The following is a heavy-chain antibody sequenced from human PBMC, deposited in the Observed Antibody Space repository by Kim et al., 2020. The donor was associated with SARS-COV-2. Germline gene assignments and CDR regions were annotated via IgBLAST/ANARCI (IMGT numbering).Heavy chain of an antibody. CDR1: GFTFTSYW. J-gene: IGHJ4*02. CDR3: ARGVNYAGDY. Sequence: GESLKISCKTSGFTFTSYWIGWVRQRPGKGLEWVGLIYPTDFDTRYNPAFQGQVTISADRSITTAYLQWSNLEASDTAMYYCARGVNYAGDYWGQVTLVTVSS. V-gene: IGHV5-51*01. D-gene: IGHD3-16*01. CDR2: IYPTDFDT.